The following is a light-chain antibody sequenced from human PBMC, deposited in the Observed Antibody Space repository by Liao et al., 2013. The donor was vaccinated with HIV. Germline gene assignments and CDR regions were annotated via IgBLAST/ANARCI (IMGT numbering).Light chain of an antibody. CDR1: RLGDNI. V-gene: IGLV3-1*01. CDR3: QAWDSATDVA. CDR2: QDT. J-gene: IGLJ2*01. Sequence: SYELTQPPSVSVSPGQTASITCSGDRLGDNIVSWYQQRPGQSPVVVIYQDTKRPSGIPERFSGSNSGNTATLTISGTQTLDEADYYCQAWDSATDVAFGGGTKLTVL.